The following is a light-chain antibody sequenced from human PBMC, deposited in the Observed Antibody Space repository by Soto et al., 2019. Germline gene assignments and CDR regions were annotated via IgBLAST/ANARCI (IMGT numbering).Light chain of an antibody. CDR2: APS. V-gene: IGKV1-39*01. CDR3: QQSFNTPWT. CDR1: QSIRNY. Sequence: DIQMTQSPSSLSASVGDRVTITCRASQSIRNYLNWYQQKPGKAPKLLIYAPSNLQSGVPSRFSGSGSGTDFSLTISSLQPEDLAIYFCQQSFNTPWTFGQGTKVEIK. J-gene: IGKJ1*01.